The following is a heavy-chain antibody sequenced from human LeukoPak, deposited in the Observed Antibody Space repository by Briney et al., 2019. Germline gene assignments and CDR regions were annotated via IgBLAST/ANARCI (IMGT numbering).Heavy chain of an antibody. J-gene: IGHJ5*02. V-gene: IGHV3-30*04. CDR2: ISYDGSNK. D-gene: IGHD2-15*01. CDR3: ARLGACSGGSCYSGWFDP. Sequence: GRSLRLSCAATGFTFSTYAMHWVRQAPGKGLEWVAVISYDGSNKYYADSVKGRFTISRDNSKNTLYLQMNSLRAEDTAVYYCARLGACSGGSCYSGWFDPWGQGTLVTVSS. CDR1: GFTFSTYA.